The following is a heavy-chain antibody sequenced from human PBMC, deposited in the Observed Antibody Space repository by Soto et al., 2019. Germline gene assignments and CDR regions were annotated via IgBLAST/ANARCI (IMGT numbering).Heavy chain of an antibody. CDR3: ASLYCSSTSCALTGSGKTENYYYYYGMDV. D-gene: IGHD2-2*01. CDR2: TYYSGST. J-gene: IGHJ6*02. V-gene: IGHV4-31*03. CDR1: GGSISSGGYY. Sequence: PSETLSLTCTVSGGSISSGGYYWSWIRQHPGKGLEWIGYTYYSGSTYYNPSLKSRVTISVDTSKNQFSLKLSSVTAADTAVYYCASLYCSSTSCALTGSGKTENYYYYYGMDVWGQGPTVTVSS.